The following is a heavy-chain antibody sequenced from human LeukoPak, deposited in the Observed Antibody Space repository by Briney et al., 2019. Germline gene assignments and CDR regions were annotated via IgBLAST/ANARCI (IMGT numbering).Heavy chain of an antibody. CDR1: GFTFSRYS. CDR3: ARDSGNDYGDYFGY. D-gene: IGHD4-17*01. J-gene: IGHJ4*02. CDR2: ISSSSSTI. Sequence: GGSLRLSCAASGFTFSRYSMNWVRQAPGKGLEWVSYISSSSSTIYYADSVKGRLTISRDNAKNSLYLQMNSLRDEDTAVYYCARDSGNDYGDYFGYWGQGTLVTVSS. V-gene: IGHV3-48*02.